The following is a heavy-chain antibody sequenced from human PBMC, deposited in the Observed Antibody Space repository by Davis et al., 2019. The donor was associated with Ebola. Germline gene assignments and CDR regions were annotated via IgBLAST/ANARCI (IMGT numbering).Heavy chain of an antibody. CDR2: VNPYSGGT. J-gene: IGHJ4*02. CDR1: GYTFSGYY. V-gene: IGHV1-2*06. CDR3: ARVGMSTVGSVIVTILDY. D-gene: IGHD3-16*02. Sequence: ASVKVSCKASGYTFSGYYINWVRQAPGQGLEWMGRVNPYSGGTNYAQKFQARVTMTRDTSISTAYMELSRLRSDDTAVYYCARVGMSTVGSVIVTILDYWGQGTLVTVSS.